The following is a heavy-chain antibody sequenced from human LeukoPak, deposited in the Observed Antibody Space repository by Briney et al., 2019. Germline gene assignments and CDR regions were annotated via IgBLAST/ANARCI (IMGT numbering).Heavy chain of an antibody. CDR3: AKNGIGTTYDAFGI. D-gene: IGHD1-1*01. Sequence: SQTLSLTCAISGDSVSSNSAAWNWIRQSPSRGLEWLGRTYFRSKWYNDYAVSVKSRIIINADTSKNHSSLQLKSVTPEDTAVYFCAKNGIGTTYDAFGIWGQGTMVTVSS. J-gene: IGHJ3*02. V-gene: IGHV6-1*01. CDR1: GDSVSSNSAA. CDR2: TYFRSKWYN.